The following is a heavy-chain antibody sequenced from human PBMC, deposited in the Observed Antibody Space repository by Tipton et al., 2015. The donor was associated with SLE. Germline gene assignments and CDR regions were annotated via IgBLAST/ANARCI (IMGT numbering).Heavy chain of an antibody. J-gene: IGHJ4*02. CDR2: IYYSGST. Sequence: TLSLTCTVSDGSISSTNYYWGWIRQPPGKGLEWIGSIYYSGSTYYNPSLKSRVTISVDTSKNQFSLKLSSVTAADTAVYYCAREVYGRFPIWGQGALVTVSS. V-gene: IGHV4-39*07. D-gene: IGHD4-17*01. CDR3: AREVYGRFPI. CDR1: DGSISSTNYY.